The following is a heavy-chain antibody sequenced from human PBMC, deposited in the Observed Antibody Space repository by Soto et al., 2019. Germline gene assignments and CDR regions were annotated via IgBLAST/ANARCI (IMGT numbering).Heavy chain of an antibody. CDR3: AKDPVSNYDSSGYYYGPNWFDP. CDR1: GFTFSSYA. V-gene: IGHV3-23*01. D-gene: IGHD3-22*01. Sequence: GGSLRLSCAASGFTFSSYAMSWVRQAPGKGLEWVSAISGSGGSTYYADSVKGRFPISRNNSKNTLYLQMNSLRAEDTAVYYCAKDPVSNYDSSGYYYGPNWFDPWGQGTLVTVST. CDR2: ISGSGGST. J-gene: IGHJ5*02.